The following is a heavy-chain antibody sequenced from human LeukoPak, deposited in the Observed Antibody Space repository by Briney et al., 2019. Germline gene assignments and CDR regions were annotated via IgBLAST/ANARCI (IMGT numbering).Heavy chain of an antibody. V-gene: IGHV4-30-4*01. CDR1: GGSISSGDYY. CDR3: ARGTPSLGYCSGGSCYSFDY. CDR2: IYYSGST. Sequence: PSETLSLTCTVSGGSISSGDYYWSWIRQPPGKGLEWIGYIYYSGSTYYNPSLKSRVTISVDTSKNQFSLKLSSVTAADTAVYYCARGTPSLGYCSGGSCYSFDYWGQGTLVTVSS. J-gene: IGHJ4*02. D-gene: IGHD2-15*01.